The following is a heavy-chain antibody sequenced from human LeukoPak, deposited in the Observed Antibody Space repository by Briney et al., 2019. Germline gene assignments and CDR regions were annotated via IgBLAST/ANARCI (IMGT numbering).Heavy chain of an antibody. CDR3: ARWPGGPYCGGDCSYFDY. Sequence: GESLKISCKGSGYSFTSYWIGWVRQMPGKGLEWMGIVYPGDSDTRYSPSFQGQVTISADKSISTAYLQWSSLKASDTAMYYCARWPGGPYCGGDCSYFDYWGQGTLVTVSS. J-gene: IGHJ4*02. D-gene: IGHD2-21*01. CDR2: VYPGDSDT. CDR1: GYSFTSYW. V-gene: IGHV5-51*01.